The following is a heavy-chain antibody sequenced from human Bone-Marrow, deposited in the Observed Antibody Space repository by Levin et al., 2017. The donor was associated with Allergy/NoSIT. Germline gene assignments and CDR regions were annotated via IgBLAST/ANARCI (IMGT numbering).Heavy chain of an antibody. D-gene: IGHD6-19*01. J-gene: IGHJ4*02. Sequence: SCAASGFTFSSYGMHWVRQAPGKGLEWVAVISYDGSNKYYADSVKGRFTISRDNSKNTLYLQMNSLRAEDTAVYYCAKDSGAVAGFDYWGQGTLVTVSS. CDR2: ISYDGSNK. CDR1: GFTFSSYG. CDR3: AKDSGAVAGFDY. V-gene: IGHV3-30*18.